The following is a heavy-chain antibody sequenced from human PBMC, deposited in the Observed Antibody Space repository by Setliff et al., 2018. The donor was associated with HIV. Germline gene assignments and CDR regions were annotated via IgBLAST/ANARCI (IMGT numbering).Heavy chain of an antibody. V-gene: IGHV1-18*01. CDR1: GYTFTNHG. D-gene: IGHD3-10*01. CDR2: ISPYNGKT. CDR3: ARGRGSQSYYYLDV. J-gene: IGHJ6*03. Sequence: ASVKVSCKASGYTFTNHGICWVRQAPGRGLEWMGWISPYNGKTKNDDKVQGRVTMTTDTSTNTAYMELRSLRSDDTAVYYCARGRGSQSYYYLDVWGKGTTVTVSS.